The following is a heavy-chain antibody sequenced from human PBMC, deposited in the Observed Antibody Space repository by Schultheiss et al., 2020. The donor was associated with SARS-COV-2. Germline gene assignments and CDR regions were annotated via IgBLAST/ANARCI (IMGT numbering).Heavy chain of an antibody. V-gene: IGHV4-59*08. D-gene: IGHD1-1*01. CDR1: GFTFDDYA. Sequence: GSLRLSCAASGFTFDDYAMHWVRQAPGKGLEWIGFIHDSGSTNYNPSLTSRVTISVDTSKNQFSLKLTSLTAADTAVYYCVRHRDWNDVFDYWGQGTLVTVSS. J-gene: IGHJ4*02. CDR2: IHDSGST. CDR3: VRHRDWNDVFDY.